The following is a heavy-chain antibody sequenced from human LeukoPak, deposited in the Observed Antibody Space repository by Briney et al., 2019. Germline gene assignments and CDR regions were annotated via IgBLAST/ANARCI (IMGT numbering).Heavy chain of an antibody. CDR1: GFTFSSYA. D-gene: IGHD2-8*01. CDR3: AKDRSCTNDICHGDFNY. V-gene: IGHV3-23*01. Sequence: GGSLRLSCAASGFTFSSYAVSWVRQAPGKGLEWVSSISGSGGSTYSADSVKGRFTISRDNSKNTLYLQMNSLRAEDTALYYCAKDRSCTNDICHGDFNYWGQGTLVTVSS. CDR2: ISGSGGST. J-gene: IGHJ4*02.